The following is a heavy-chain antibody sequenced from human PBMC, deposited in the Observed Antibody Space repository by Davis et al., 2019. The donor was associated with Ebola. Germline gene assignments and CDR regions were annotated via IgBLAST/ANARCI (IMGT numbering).Heavy chain of an antibody. CDR2: IDWDDDK. D-gene: IGHD5-24*01. CDR3: ARSITNWSGYNFDY. J-gene: IGHJ4*02. Sequence: SWIRQPPGKALEWLALIDWDDDKYYSTSLKTRLTISKDTSKNQVVLTMTNMDPVDTATYYCARSITNWSGYNFDYWGQGTLVTVSS. V-gene: IGHV2-70*01.